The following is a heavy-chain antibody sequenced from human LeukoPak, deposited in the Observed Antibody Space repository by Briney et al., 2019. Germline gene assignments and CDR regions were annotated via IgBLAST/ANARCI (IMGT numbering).Heavy chain of an antibody. CDR2: IVGSGVTT. V-gene: IGHV3-23*01. Sequence: GGSLRLSCVASGFTFSNYGMNWVRQAPGKGLEWVSGIVGSGVTTYYADSVKGRFTISRDNSKNTPYLQMNSLRAEDTAVYYCAKDPYGIGWNWFDPWGQGTLVTVSS. CDR3: AKDPYGIGWNWFDP. D-gene: IGHD1-26*01. J-gene: IGHJ5*02. CDR1: GFTFSNYG.